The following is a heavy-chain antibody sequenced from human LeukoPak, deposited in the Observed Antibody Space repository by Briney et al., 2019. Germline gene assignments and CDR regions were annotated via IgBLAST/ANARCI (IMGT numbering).Heavy chain of an antibody. CDR3: ARAALDDFGDNPLDY. D-gene: IGHD4-17*01. J-gene: IGHJ4*02. CDR2: IYSGGST. CDR1: GFTVSSSY. V-gene: IGHV3-66*01. Sequence: GGSLRLSCAASGFTVSSSYMSWVRQAPGKGLEWVSVIYSGGSTYYADSVKGRFTISRDNSKNTLYLQMNSLRAEDTAVYYCARAALDDFGDNPLDYWGQGTLVTVSS.